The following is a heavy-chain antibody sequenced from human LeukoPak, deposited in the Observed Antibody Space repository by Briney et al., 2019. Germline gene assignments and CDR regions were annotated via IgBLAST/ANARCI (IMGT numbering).Heavy chain of an antibody. V-gene: IGHV3-30*18. Sequence: GRSLRLSCAASGFTFSSYGMHWVRQAPGKGLEWVAVIWYGGSNKYYADSVKGRFTISRDNSKNTLYLQMNSLRAEDTAVYYCAKVAQPYSSSSYFDYWGQGTLVTVSS. CDR3: AKVAQPYSSSSYFDY. CDR2: IWYGGSNK. D-gene: IGHD6-6*01. CDR1: GFTFSSYG. J-gene: IGHJ4*02.